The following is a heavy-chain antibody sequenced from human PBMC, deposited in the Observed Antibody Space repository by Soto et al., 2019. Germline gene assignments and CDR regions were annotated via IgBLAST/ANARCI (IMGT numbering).Heavy chain of an antibody. V-gene: IGHV3-49*03. CDR3: TREIAAAGSWSY. CDR2: IRSKAYGGTT. J-gene: IGHJ4*02. CDR1: GFTFGDYA. D-gene: IGHD6-13*01. Sequence: TGGSLRLSCTASGFTFGDYAMIWFRLAPGKGLEWVGFIRSKAYGGTTEYAASVKGRFTISRDDSKSIAYLQMNSLKTEDTAVYYCTREIAAAGSWSYWVQGTLVTVSS.